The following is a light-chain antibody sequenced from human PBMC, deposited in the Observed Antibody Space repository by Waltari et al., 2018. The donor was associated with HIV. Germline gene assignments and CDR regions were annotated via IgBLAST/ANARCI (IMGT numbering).Light chain of an antibody. Sequence: EIVLPQSPGTLSLSPGERATLSCRASQSVSSSYLAWYQQKPGQAPRLLIYGASSRATGIPDRFGGSGPGTDFTLTISRLEPEDFAVYYCQQYGTSCTFGQGTRLEIK. V-gene: IGKV3-20*01. CDR3: QQYGTSCT. J-gene: IGKJ5*01. CDR2: GAS. CDR1: QSVSSSY.